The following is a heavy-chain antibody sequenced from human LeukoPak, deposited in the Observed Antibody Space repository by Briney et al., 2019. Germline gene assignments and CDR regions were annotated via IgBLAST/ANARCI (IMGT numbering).Heavy chain of an antibody. J-gene: IGHJ5*02. CDR1: GGSISSGGYY. Sequence: PSETLSLTCTVSGGSISSGGYYWSWIRQHPGKGLEWIGYIYYSGSTYYNPSLKSRVTISVDTSKNQFSLKLSSVTAADTAVYYCARARGDCVNNWFDPWGQGTLVTVSP. V-gene: IGHV4-31*03. D-gene: IGHD2-21*02. CDR3: ARARGDCVNNWFDP. CDR2: IYYSGST.